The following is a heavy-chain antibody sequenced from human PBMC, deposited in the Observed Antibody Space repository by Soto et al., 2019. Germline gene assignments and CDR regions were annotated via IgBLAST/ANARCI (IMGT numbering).Heavy chain of an antibody. CDR3: ERADSSALDY. CDR1: AGSISSYY. D-gene: IGHD6-19*01. Sequence: SETLSLTCTVSAGSISSYYWSWIRQPPGKGLEWIGYIYYRGSTNYNPSLKSRVPISVGTSKNQLSLKLSSVTAADTAVYYCERADSSALDYWGQGTLVTVS. V-gene: IGHV4-59*01. J-gene: IGHJ4*02. CDR2: IYYRGST.